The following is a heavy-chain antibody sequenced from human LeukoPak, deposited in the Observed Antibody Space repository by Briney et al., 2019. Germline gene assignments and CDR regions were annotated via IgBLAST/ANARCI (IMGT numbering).Heavy chain of an antibody. CDR1: GGSVSGYY. V-gene: IGHV4-59*02. CDR3: ARGGASSRYFAL. Sequence: SETLSLTCTVSGGSVSGYYWSWIRQPPRKGLEWIGYIYYTGTTNYSPSLKNRVTISVDTSKNQFSLKLSSVTAADTAVYYCARGGASSRYFALWGRGTLVTVSS. CDR2: IYYTGTT. D-gene: IGHD1-26*01. J-gene: IGHJ2*01.